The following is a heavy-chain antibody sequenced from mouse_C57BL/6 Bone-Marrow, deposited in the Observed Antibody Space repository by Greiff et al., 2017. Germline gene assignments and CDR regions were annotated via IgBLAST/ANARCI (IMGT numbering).Heavy chain of an antibody. Sequence: EVQVVESGEGLVKPGGSLKLSCAASGFTFSSYAMSWVRQTPEKRLEWVAYISSGGDYIYYADTVKGRFTISRDNARNTLYLQMSSLKSEDTAMYYCTRAVYDWFAYWGQGTLVTVSA. CDR1: GFTFSSYA. V-gene: IGHV5-9-1*02. J-gene: IGHJ3*01. D-gene: IGHD2-3*01. CDR3: TRAVYDWFAY. CDR2: ISSGGDYI.